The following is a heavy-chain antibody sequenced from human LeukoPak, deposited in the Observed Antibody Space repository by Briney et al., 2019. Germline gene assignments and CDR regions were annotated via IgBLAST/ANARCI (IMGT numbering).Heavy chain of an antibody. V-gene: IGHV3-21*01. D-gene: IGHD5-12*01. Sequence: GSLRLSCAASGFTFSSYSMNWVRQAPGKGLEWVSFISTSSSYIYYADSLKGRFTISRDNAKKSLYLQINSLRAEDTAVYYCARVTRGGYDGYFDYWGQGTLVTVSS. J-gene: IGHJ4*02. CDR1: GFTFSSYS. CDR3: ARVTRGGYDGYFDY. CDR2: ISTSSSYI.